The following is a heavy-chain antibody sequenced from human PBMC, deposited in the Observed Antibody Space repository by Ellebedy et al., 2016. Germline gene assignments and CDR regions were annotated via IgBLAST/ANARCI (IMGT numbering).Heavy chain of an antibody. Sequence: GESLKISCAASGFTFSSYWMSWVRQAPGKGLEWVANIKQDGSEKYYVDSVKGRFTISRDNAKNSLYLQMNSLRAEDTAVYYCARSPEGYFDWLLQRYFDYWGQGTLVTVSS. V-gene: IGHV3-7*01. CDR3: ARSPEGYFDWLLQRYFDY. CDR2: IKQDGSEK. J-gene: IGHJ4*02. CDR1: GFTFSSYW. D-gene: IGHD3-9*01.